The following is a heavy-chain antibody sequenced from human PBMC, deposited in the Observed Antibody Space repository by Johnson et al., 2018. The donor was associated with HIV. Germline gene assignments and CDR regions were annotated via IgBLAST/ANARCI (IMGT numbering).Heavy chain of an antibody. J-gene: IGHJ3*02. Sequence: MMLVESGGNLVQPGGSLRLSCAASGFTFSSYWMCWVRQAPGKGLEWVANIKQDGSEKYYVDSVKGRFTISRDNAKNSLYLQMNSLRAEDTAVYYCASPLPTGTTSLDAFDIWGQGTMVTVSS. CDR1: GFTFSSYW. CDR2: IKQDGSEK. V-gene: IGHV3-7*01. CDR3: ASPLPTGTTSLDAFDI. D-gene: IGHD1-7*01.